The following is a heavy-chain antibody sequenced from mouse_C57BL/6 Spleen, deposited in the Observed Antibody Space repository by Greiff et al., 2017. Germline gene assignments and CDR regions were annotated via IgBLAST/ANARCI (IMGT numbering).Heavy chain of an antibody. Sequence: EVQLQPSGAELVKPGASVKLSCTASGFNIKDYYMHWVKQRTEQGLEWIGRIDPEDGETTYAPKFPGKATITADTSSNTAYLQLSSLTSDDTAVYYWAQRGVRNWYFDVWGTGTTVTVSS. CDR3: AQRGVRNWYFDV. D-gene: IGHD2-14*01. CDR1: GFNIKDYY. CDR2: IDPEDGET. V-gene: IGHV14-2*01. J-gene: IGHJ1*03.